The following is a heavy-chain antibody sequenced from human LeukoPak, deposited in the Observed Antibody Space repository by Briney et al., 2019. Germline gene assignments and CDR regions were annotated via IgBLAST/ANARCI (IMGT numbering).Heavy chain of an antibody. J-gene: IGHJ4*02. Sequence: GGSLRLSCAASGFTFSSYGMSWVRQAPGKVLEWVSAISGSGGSTYYADSVKGRFTISRDNSKNTLYLQMNSLRAEDTAVYYCAKGYRFGGVIVSPDYFDYWGQGTLVTVSS. CDR2: ISGSGGST. D-gene: IGHD3-16*02. V-gene: IGHV3-23*01. CDR1: GFTFSSYG. CDR3: AKGYRFGGVIVSPDYFDY.